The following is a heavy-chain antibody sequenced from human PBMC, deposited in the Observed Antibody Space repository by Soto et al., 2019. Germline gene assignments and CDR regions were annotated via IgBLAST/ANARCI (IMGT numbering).Heavy chain of an antibody. CDR1: GGTFSSYA. V-gene: IGHV1-69*13. Sequence: GASVKVSCKASGGTFSSYAISWVRQAPGQGLEWMGGIIPIFGTANYAQKFQGRVTITADESTSTAYMELSSLRSEDTAVYYCARVGYFYSGYDPAWFDPWGQGTLVTVSS. D-gene: IGHD5-12*01. J-gene: IGHJ5*02. CDR2: IIPIFGTA. CDR3: ARVGYFYSGYDPAWFDP.